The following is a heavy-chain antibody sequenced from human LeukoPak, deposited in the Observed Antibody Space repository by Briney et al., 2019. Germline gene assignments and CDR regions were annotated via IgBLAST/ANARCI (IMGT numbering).Heavy chain of an antibody. D-gene: IGHD6-19*01. J-gene: IGHJ4*02. CDR2: INPNGGRT. CDR3: ARDNNGWAWDY. V-gene: IGHV1-46*01. CDR1: GYTFTRRS. Sequence: GASVKVSCKTSGYTFTRRSMHWVRQAPGQGLEWMGIINPNGGRTTYAQKIQGRVTMTRDMSTGTMYMEMSSLRSEDTAVYYCARDNNGWAWDYWGQGTLVTVPS.